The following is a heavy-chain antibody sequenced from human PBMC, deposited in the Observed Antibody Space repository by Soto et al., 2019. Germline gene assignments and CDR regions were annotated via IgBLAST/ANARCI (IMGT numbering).Heavy chain of an antibody. J-gene: IGHJ6*03. D-gene: IGHD3-16*01. V-gene: IGHV3-23*01. CDR2: ITGSGGYT. CDR3: AKNKGGDYSYYMDV. CDR1: GFTFSNYA. Sequence: GGSLRLSCVASGFTFSNYAMSWVRQAPGKGLEWVSTITGSGGYTYYADSVKGRFTFSRDNSKNTLYLQMNSLRAEDTAVYFCAKNKGGDYSYYMDVWGKGTTVTVSS.